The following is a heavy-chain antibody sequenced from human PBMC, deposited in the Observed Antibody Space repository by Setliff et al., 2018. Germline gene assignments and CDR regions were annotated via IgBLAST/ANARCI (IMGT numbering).Heavy chain of an antibody. CDR1: GFTFSDHY. Sequence: GGSLRLSCAASGFTFSDHYMTWIRQAPGKGLERVSYISSSGSLTLYADSVRGRFSISRDNIKDSLYLQMNSLRSEDTAVYYCARALGGNYFDYWGPGILVTVSS. V-gene: IGHV3-11*01. D-gene: IGHD2-15*01. J-gene: IGHJ4*02. CDR2: ISSSGSLT. CDR3: ARALGGNYFDY.